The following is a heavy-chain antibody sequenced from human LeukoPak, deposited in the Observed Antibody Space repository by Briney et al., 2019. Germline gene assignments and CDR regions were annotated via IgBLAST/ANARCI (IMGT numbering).Heavy chain of an antibody. V-gene: IGHV3-48*02. CDR3: ARDKYFAS. J-gene: IGHJ3*01. Sequence: GGSLRLSCAASGLTMNWVRQAPGKGLEWVSYISSSSSTMYYADSVKGRFTISRDNAKNSLYLQMNSLRDEDTAVYYCARDKYFASWGQGTMVTVSS. CDR2: ISSSSSTM. CDR1: GLT. D-gene: IGHD2/OR15-2a*01.